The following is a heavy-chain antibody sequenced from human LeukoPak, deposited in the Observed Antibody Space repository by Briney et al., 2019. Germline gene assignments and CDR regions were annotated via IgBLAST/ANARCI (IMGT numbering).Heavy chain of an antibody. Sequence: SVQVSCKASGGTFSSYAISWVRQAPGQGLEWMGGIIPIFGTANYAQKFQGRVTITADESTSTAYMELSSLRSEDTAVYYCARDLDEGGAYYYDSSGSFDYWGQGTLVTVSS. CDR1: GGTFSSYA. V-gene: IGHV1-69*13. CDR2: IIPIFGTA. CDR3: ARDLDEGGAYYYDSSGSFDY. J-gene: IGHJ4*02. D-gene: IGHD3-22*01.